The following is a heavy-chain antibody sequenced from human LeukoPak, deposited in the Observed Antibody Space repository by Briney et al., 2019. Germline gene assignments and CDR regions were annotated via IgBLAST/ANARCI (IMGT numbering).Heavy chain of an antibody. CDR3: ARDTSGVYDSSGAHFDY. CDR1: GGSISSNSYY. J-gene: IGHJ4*02. CDR2: IYYSGST. Sequence: SETLSLTCTVSGGSISSNSYYWGWIRQPPGKGLEWIGSIYYSGSTYYNPSLKSRVTISVDTSKNQFSLKLSSVTAADTAVYYCARDTSGVYDSSGAHFDYWGQGTLVTVSS. D-gene: IGHD3-22*01. V-gene: IGHV4-39*07.